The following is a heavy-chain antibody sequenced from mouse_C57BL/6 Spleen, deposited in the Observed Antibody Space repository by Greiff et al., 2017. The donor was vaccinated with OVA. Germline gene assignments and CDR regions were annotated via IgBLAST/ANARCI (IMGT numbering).Heavy chain of an antibody. CDR2: ISYDGSN. CDR3: ARDSSGYFDY. D-gene: IGHD3-2*02. V-gene: IGHV3-6*01. J-gene: IGHJ2*01. Sequence: EVHLVESGPGLVKPSQSLSLTCSVTGYSITSGYYWHWLRQFPGNKLEWMGYISYDGSNNYNPTLKNRISITRDTSKNQLFLKLNSVTTEDTATYYCARDSSGYFDYWGQGTTLTVSS. CDR1: GYSITSGYY.